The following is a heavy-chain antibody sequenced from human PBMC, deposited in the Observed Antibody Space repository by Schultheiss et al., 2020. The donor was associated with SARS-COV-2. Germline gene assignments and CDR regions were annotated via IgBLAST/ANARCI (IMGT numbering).Heavy chain of an antibody. CDR1: GFSLSTSGVG. CDR3: ARLSGYYPSIYYFDY. J-gene: IGHJ4*02. CDR2: IYWNDDK. V-gene: IGHV2-5*01. Sequence: SGPTLVKPTQTLTLTCTFSGFSLSTSGVGVGWIRQPPGKALEWLALIYWNDDKRYSPSLKSRLTITKDTSKNQVVLTMTNMDPVVTATYYCARLSGYYPSIYYFDYWGQGTLVTVSS. D-gene: IGHD3-22*01.